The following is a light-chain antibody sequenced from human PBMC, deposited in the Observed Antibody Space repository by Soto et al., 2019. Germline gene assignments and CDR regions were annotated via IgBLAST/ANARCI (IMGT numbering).Light chain of an antibody. CDR3: QQYGTAPIT. Sequence: EIVLTQSPGTLSLSPGERATLCCRSSQSVASGHLAWYQQTPGQAPRLLVSDASSRATGIPDRFSGSASGTDFTLTISRLEPEDSAMYYCQQYGTAPITFGQGTRLEIK. J-gene: IGKJ5*01. V-gene: IGKV3-20*01. CDR1: QSVASGH. CDR2: DAS.